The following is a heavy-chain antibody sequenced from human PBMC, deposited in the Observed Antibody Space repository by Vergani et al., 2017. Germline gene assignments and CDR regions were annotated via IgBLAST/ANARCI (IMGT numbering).Heavy chain of an antibody. Sequence: EVQLVESGGGLVKPGGPLRLSCAASGFTFSSYSMNWVRQAPGKGLEWVSSISSSSSYIYYADSVKGRFTISRDNAKNSLYLQMNSLRAEDTAVYYCARSRYCGGDCYRGLTYYFDYWGQGTLVTVSS. CDR1: GFTFSSYS. D-gene: IGHD2-21*02. J-gene: IGHJ4*02. V-gene: IGHV3-21*01. CDR3: ARSRYCGGDCYRGLTYYFDY. CDR2: ISSSSSYI.